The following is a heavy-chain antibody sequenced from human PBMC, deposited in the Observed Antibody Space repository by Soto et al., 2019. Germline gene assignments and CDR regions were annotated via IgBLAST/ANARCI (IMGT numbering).Heavy chain of an antibody. Sequence: VQLVESGGGVVRPGGSLRLSCVASGFTIGGYGKHWVRQAPGRGLEWVAVISEDGTVQRYLDAVKGRFYISRDNPKNTLSLQMYRLSPEDTSVYFCAREFQRGLHAFDIWGQGTVVTVS. V-gene: IGHV3-30*03. CDR2: ISEDGTVQ. J-gene: IGHJ3*02. D-gene: IGHD4-17*01. CDR3: AREFQRGLHAFDI. CDR1: GFTIGGYG.